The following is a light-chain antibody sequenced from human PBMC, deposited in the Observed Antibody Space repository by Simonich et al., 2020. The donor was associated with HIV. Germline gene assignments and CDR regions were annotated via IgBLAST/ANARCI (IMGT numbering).Light chain of an antibody. Sequence: QSALTQPRSVSGSPGQSVTISCTGTSSDVGGYNYVSWYQQHPRKAPKLMIYDVSKRPSGVSNRFSGSKSGNTASLTISGLQAEDEADYYCSSYTSSSTWVFGGGTKLTVL. J-gene: IGLJ3*02. V-gene: IGLV2-11*01. CDR2: DVS. CDR1: SSDVGGYNY. CDR3: SSYTSSSTWV.